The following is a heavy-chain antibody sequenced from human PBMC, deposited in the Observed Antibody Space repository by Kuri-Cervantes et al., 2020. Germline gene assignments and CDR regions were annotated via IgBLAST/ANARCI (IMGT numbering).Heavy chain of an antibody. D-gene: IGHD4-17*01. CDR2: IYHSGST. CDR1: GGSISSSNW. Sequence: SETLSLTCAVSGGSISSSNWWSWVRQPPGKGLEWIGEIYHSGSTNYNPSLKSRVTISVDKSKNQFSLKLSSVTAADAAVYYCAREKTTVTTSRGYFDLWGRGTLVTGLL. J-gene: IGHJ2*01. CDR3: AREKTTVTTSRGYFDL. V-gene: IGHV4-4*02.